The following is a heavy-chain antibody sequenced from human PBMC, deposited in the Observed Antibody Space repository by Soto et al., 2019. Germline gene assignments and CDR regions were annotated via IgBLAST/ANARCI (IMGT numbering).Heavy chain of an antibody. CDR2: ISYDGSNK. Sequence: QVQLVESGGGVVQPGRSLRLSCAASGFTFSSYAMHWVRQAPGKGLEWLAVISYDGSNKYYADSVKGRFTISRDNSKNTLYLQMNSLRAEDTAVYYCAREGGARLDIWGQGTMVTVSS. D-gene: IGHD3-16*01. CDR3: AREGGARLDI. J-gene: IGHJ3*02. CDR1: GFTFSSYA. V-gene: IGHV3-30-3*01.